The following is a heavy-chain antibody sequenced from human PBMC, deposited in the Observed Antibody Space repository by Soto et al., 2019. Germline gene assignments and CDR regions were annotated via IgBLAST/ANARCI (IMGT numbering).Heavy chain of an antibody. D-gene: IGHD4-17*01. J-gene: IGHJ3*02. CDR2: IIPILGIA. CDR3: ARLVVDYDSGLGAFDI. V-gene: IGHV1-69*02. Sequence: SVKVSCKASGGTFSSYTISWVRQAPGQGLEWMGRIIPILGIANYAQKFQGRVTITADKSTSTAYMELSSLRSEDTAVYYCARLVVDYDSGLGAFDIWGQGTMVTVSS. CDR1: GGTFSSYT.